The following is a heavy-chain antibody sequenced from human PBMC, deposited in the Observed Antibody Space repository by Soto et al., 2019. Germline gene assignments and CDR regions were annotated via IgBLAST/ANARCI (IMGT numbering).Heavy chain of an antibody. CDR2: ISAYNGNT. CDR1: GYTFTSYG. D-gene: IGHD3-3*01. J-gene: IGHJ5*02. V-gene: IGHV1-18*04. CDR3: ARDRYDFWSGYPRVNWFDP. Sequence: ASVKVSCKASGYTFTSYGISWVRQAPGQGLEWMGWISAYNGNTNYAQKLQGRVTMTTDTSTSTAYMELRSLRSDDTAVYYCARDRYDFWSGYPRVNWFDPWGQGTLLTVSS.